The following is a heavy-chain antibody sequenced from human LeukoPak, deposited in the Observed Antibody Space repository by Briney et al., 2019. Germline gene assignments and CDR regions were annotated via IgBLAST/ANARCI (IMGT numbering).Heavy chain of an antibody. J-gene: IGHJ4*02. CDR3: ARDHYDFWSGYSAPIDY. Sequence: ASVKVSCKASGYTFTGYYMHWVRQAPGQGLEWMGWINPNSGGTNYAQKFQGRVTMTRDTSTSTAYMELSRLRSDDTAVYYCARDHYDFWSGYSAPIDYWGQGTLVTVSS. D-gene: IGHD3-3*01. CDR1: GYTFTGYY. V-gene: IGHV1-2*02. CDR2: INPNSGGT.